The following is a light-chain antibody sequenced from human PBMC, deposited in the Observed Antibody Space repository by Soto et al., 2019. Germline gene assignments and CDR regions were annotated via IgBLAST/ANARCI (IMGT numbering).Light chain of an antibody. CDR1: QDITNY. CDR2: DAS. CDR3: QQYDYLPLT. V-gene: IGKV1-33*01. Sequence: DIQMTQSPSSLSASVGDRVTITCQASQDITNYLNWYQQKPGKAPQLLIYDASNLETGVPSRFSGSGSGTDFTFTISSLQPEDIATYYCQQYDYLPLTFGGGPRWIS. J-gene: IGKJ4*01.